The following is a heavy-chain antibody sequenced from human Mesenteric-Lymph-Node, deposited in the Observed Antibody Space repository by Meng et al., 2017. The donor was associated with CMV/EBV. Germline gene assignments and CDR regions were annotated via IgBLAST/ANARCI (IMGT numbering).Heavy chain of an antibody. V-gene: IGHV4-59*01. CDR1: GSISNYC. J-gene: IGHJ4*02. D-gene: IGHD3-9*01. Sequence: GSISNYCWTWIPQTPGKGLEWIGYIYYNGSTNYNPSLKSRATISVDTSKNQFSLKLSSVTAADTAVYYCARTSYYDILTGWRYYFDYWGQGTLVTVSS. CDR3: ARTSYYDILTGWRYYFDY. CDR2: IYYNGST.